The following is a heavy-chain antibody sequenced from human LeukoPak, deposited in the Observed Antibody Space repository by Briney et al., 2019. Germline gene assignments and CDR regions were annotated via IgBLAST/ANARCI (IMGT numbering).Heavy chain of an antibody. D-gene: IGHD3-22*01. J-gene: IGHJ4*02. V-gene: IGHV1-18*01. CDR2: ISANNGNT. CDR1: GYMFTTYG. CDR3: ARVTPRDYYDSSGSPRKDYYFDY. Sequence: GASVKVSCRTSGYMFTTYGISWVRQAPGQGLEWVGWISANNGNTKYAQRLQDRVTMTTNTSTSTAYMELRSLRSDDTAVYYCARVTPRDYYDSSGSPRKDYYFDYWGQGTLVTVSS.